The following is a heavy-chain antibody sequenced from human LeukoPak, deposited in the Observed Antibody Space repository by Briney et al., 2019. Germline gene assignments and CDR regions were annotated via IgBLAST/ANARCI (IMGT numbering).Heavy chain of an antibody. CDR2: IYYSGST. J-gene: IGHJ5*02. V-gene: IGHV4-39*07. CDR3: ARDQSDIVVVPAGNWFDP. CDR1: GGSISSSSYY. Sequence: PSETLSLTCTVSGGSISSSSYYWGWIRQPPGKGLEWIGSIYYSGSTYYNPSLKSRVTISVDTSKNQFSLKLSSVTAADTAVYYCARDQSDIVVVPAGNWFDPWGQGTLVTVSS. D-gene: IGHD2-2*01.